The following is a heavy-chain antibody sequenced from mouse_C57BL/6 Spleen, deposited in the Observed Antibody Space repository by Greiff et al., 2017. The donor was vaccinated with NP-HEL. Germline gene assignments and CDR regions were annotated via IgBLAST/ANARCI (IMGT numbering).Heavy chain of an antibody. CDR2: IDPSDSET. J-gene: IGHJ1*03. V-gene: IGHV1-52*01. CDR3: ARHEAMGGYWYFDV. CDR1: GYTFTSYW. Sequence: QVQLQQPGAELVRPGSSVKLSCKASGYTFTSYWMHWVKQRPIQGLDWIGNIDPSDSETHYNQKFKDKATLTVDKSSSTVYMELSRLTSEDSAVYFCARHEAMGGYWYFDVWGTGTTVTVSS.